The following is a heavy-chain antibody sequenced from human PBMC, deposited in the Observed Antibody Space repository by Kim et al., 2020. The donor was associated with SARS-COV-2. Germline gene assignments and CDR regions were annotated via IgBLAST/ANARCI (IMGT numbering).Heavy chain of an antibody. J-gene: IGHJ6*03. D-gene: IGHD1-26*01. V-gene: IGHV3-11*06. Sequence: KGRITISRDNAKNSLYLQMNSLRAEDTAVYYCARPFKYSGSETNVYYMDVWGKGTTVTVSS. CDR3: ARPFKYSGSETNVYYMDV.